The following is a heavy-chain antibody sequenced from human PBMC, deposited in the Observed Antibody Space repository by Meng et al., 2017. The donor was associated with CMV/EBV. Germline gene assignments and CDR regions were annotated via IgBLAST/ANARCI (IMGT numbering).Heavy chain of an antibody. D-gene: IGHD2-2*01. J-gene: IGHJ6*02. CDR1: GFTFSSYE. CDR2: ISSSGSTI. V-gene: IGHV3-48*03. Sequence: GGSLRLSCAASGFTFSSYEINWVRQAPGKGLEWVSYISSSGSTIYYADSVKGRFTISRDNAKNSLYLQMNSLRAEDTAVYYCARDDATSYYYYYGMDVWGQGTTVTVSS. CDR3: ARDDATSYYYYYGMDV.